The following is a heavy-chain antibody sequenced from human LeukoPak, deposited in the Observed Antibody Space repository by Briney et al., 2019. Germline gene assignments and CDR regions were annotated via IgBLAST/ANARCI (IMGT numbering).Heavy chain of an antibody. CDR3: TRVEGHCSGGSCLYWYSDL. CDR1: GFXFSSYW. V-gene: IGHV3-74*01. J-gene: IGHJ2*01. Sequence: GGSLRLSCGASGFXFSSYWMHWVRQAPGKGLVWVSRIYSDGSSTTYADSVKGRVTISRDNAKNTLYLHMNNLRAEDTAVYYCTRVEGHCSGGSCLYWYSDLWGRGTLVTVSS. D-gene: IGHD2-15*01. CDR2: IYSDGSST.